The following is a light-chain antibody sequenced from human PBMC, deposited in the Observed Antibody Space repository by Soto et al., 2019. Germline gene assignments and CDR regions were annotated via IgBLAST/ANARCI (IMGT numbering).Light chain of an antibody. CDR3: NSYAGSNNVI. V-gene: IGLV2-8*01. CDR2: DIS. CDR1: SSDVGSYNY. J-gene: IGLJ2*01. Sequence: QSALTQPPSASGSPGQSVTISCTGSSSDVGSYNYVSWYQQHPGKAPKLMIYDISKRPLGVPNRFSGSKSGNTASLTVSGLQAEDEADYYCNSYAGSNNVIFGGGTKLTVL.